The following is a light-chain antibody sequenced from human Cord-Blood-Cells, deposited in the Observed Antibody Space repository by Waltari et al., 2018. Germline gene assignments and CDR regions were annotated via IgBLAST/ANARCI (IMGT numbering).Light chain of an antibody. Sequence: SVLTQPPSASGTPGQRVTISCSGSSSNIGSNYVYWYQQLPETAPRLRIVGNTRRPSGVPDRLAGAKSGTSASLAISGLRSEDGADYYCAAWDDSLSGVVFGGGTKLTVL. CDR3: AAWDDSLSGVV. V-gene: IGLV1-47*01. CDR2: GNT. J-gene: IGLJ2*01. CDR1: SSNIGSNY.